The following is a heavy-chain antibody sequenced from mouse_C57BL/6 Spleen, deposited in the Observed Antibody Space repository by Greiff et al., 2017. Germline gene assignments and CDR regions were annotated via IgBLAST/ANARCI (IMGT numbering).Heavy chain of an antibody. CDR2: IYPGRGNT. D-gene: IGHD2-2*01. Sequence: LVESGPELVKPGASVKISCKASGYSFTSYYIHWVKQRPGQGLEWIGWIYPGRGNTKYNEKFKGQATLTADTSSSTAYMQLSSLTSEDSAVYYCVGGYDYFDYWGQGTTLTVSS. J-gene: IGHJ2*01. CDR1: GYSFTSYY. CDR3: VGGYDYFDY. V-gene: IGHV1-66*01.